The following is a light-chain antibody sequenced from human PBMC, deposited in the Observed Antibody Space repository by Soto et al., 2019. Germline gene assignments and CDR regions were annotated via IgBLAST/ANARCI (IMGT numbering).Light chain of an antibody. V-gene: IGKV3-20*01. Sequence: EIVLTQSPATLSLSPGERATLSCRASQSVGNNYLAWFQQKPGQAPRLLIDDASNRATGIPDRFSGSGSGTDVTLTISRLEHEDFAVYYCQQCATSPLTFGGGTKVEIK. CDR2: DAS. J-gene: IGKJ4*01. CDR3: QQCATSPLT. CDR1: QSVGNNY.